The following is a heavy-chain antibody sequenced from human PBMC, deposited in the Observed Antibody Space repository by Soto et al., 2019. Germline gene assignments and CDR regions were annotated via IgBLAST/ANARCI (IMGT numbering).Heavy chain of an antibody. CDR2: INTANGDT. D-gene: IGHD3-10*01. CDR1: GYTFTSYA. Sequence: QVQLVQSGAEVKKPAASVKLSCKASGYTFTSYAVHWVRQAPGQRLESMGWINTANGDTKYSQNFQSRATITRGTSASTAYMELSSLTSEDTAVYCCARAPSGYYFDRWGQGTLVTVSS. J-gene: IGHJ4*02. V-gene: IGHV1-3*04. CDR3: ARAPSGYYFDR.